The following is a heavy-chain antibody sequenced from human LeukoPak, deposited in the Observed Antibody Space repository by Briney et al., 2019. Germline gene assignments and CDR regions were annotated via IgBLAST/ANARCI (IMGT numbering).Heavy chain of an antibody. V-gene: IGHV3-7*04. CDR3: ARGRHSSSGYYYGD. CDR1: GFTFYSYW. D-gene: IGHD3-22*01. Sequence: GGSLRLSCAASGFTFYSYWMSWVRQAPGKGLEWVANINQDGSEKYYVDSGKGRFTISRDNAKNSLYLQMNNLRAEDTAVYYCARGRHSSSGYYYGDWGQGTLVTVSS. J-gene: IGHJ4*02. CDR2: INQDGSEK.